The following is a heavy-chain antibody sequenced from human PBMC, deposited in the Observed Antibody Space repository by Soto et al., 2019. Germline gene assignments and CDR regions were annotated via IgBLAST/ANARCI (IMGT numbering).Heavy chain of an antibody. Sequence: QVQLQPWGAGLLKPSDTMSLTCAVYSGAFTGYYWSWIRQLRGQGLVGIGEINHIASSTYNPSLKSRVTILVDTSKHQFSLNLSSVTAAATAAYSRAREWVTGIEVAGHRVGYWGQGTLVTFSS. CDR2: INHIASS. D-gene: IGHD6-19*01. CDR1: SGAFTGYY. V-gene: IGHV4-34*01. J-gene: IGHJ4*02. CDR3: AREWVTGIEVAGHRVGY.